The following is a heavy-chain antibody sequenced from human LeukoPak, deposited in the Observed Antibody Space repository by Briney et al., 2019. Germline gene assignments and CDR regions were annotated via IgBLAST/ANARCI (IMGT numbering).Heavy chain of an antibody. Sequence: ASVTVSCTASGYTFTIYYMHWVRQAPGQGLEWMGIINPSGGSTSSAQKFQGRVTMTRDTSTSTVYMELSSLRSEDTAVYYCARMGRAAAGLDYWGQGTLVTVSS. CDR2: INPSGGST. V-gene: IGHV1-46*01. CDR1: GYTFTIYY. CDR3: ARMGRAAAGLDY. D-gene: IGHD6-13*01. J-gene: IGHJ4*02.